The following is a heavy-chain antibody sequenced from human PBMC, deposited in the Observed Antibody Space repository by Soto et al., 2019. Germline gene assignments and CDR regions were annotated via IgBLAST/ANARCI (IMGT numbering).Heavy chain of an antibody. J-gene: IGHJ4*02. CDR2: FSLSGTT. CDR1: GGSITGSGG. CDR3: ARGMTPPGAPAWYYFDS. V-gene: IGHV4-4*07. Sequence: SETLCLSWTVAGGSITGSGGWSWIRQPAGKGLEWIGRFSLSGTTNYNPSLRSRVTMSADVSKNQFSLRLTSVTAADTALYYCARGMTPPGAPAWYYFDSWGQGTLVTVSS. D-gene: IGHD2-8*02.